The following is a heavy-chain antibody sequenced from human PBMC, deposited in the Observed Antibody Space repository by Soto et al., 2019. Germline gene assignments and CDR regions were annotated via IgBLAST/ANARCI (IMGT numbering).Heavy chain of an antibody. CDR2: VYDNGRP. J-gene: IGHJ4*02. D-gene: IGHD3-9*01. V-gene: IGHV4-59*01. CDR3: AGGVGSSPPRY. Sequence: SETLSLTCTISGGSISVYYWSWIRQSPRQGLEWIGYVYDNGRPYYSPSLKSRVTISADTSKNQISLKLTPATAADTAVYYCAGGVGSSPPRYWGRGTLVTVSS. CDR1: GGSISVYY.